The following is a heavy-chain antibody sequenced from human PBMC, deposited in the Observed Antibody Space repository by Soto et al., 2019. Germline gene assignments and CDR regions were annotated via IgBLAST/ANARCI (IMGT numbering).Heavy chain of an antibody. CDR2: MYYNGNI. V-gene: IGHV4-59*01. Sequence: SETLSLTCNVSGGSISNYYWTWVRQSPEKGLEWIGYMYYNGNINYNPSLKSRVTISIDTSKNQFSLTLKSVTAADTAVYYCASGGNWFDPWGQGVLVTVSS. CDR1: GGSISNYY. J-gene: IGHJ5*02. D-gene: IGHD3-16*01. CDR3: ASGGNWFDP.